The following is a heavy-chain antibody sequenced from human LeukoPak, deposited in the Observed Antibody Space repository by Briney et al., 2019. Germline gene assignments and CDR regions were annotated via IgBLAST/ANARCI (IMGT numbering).Heavy chain of an antibody. D-gene: IGHD4/OR15-4a*01. V-gene: IGHV3-7*01. CDR2: IKEDGSEK. CDR3: ARLTTTAPPAFDY. CDR1: GFTFSRYW. J-gene: IGHJ4*02. Sequence: GGSLRLSCAASGFTFSRYWMSWVRQAPGKGPEWVANIKEDGSEKYYVDSVKGRFTISRDNAKNSLYLQMNSLRAEDTAMYYCARLTTTAPPAFDYWGQGTLVTVSS.